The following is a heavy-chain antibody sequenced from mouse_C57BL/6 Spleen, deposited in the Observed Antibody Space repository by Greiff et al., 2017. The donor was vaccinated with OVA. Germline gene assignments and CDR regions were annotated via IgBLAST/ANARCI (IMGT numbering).Heavy chain of an antibody. CDR2: IYPGDGDT. CDR3: ARSPLTHYYYGSTHFDY. CDR1: GYAFSSSW. J-gene: IGHJ2*01. Sequence: LVESGPELVKPGASVKISCKASGYAFSSSWMNWVKQRPGKGLEWIGRIYPGDGDTNYNGKFKGKATLTADKSSSTAYMQLSSLTSEDSAVYFCARSPLTHYYYGSTHFDYWGQGTTLTVSS. V-gene: IGHV1-82*01. D-gene: IGHD1-1*01.